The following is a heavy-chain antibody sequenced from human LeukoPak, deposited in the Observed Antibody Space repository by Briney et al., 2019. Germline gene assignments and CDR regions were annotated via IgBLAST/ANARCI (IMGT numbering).Heavy chain of an antibody. Sequence: SETLSLTCTVSGGSISSISYYWGWIRQPPGKGLEWIGSMYHNGITYYNPSRKSRVTISVDTSKKQFSLKLTSVTAADTAVYYCARHPSGRMWLQQGGWFDPWGQGTLVTVSS. CDR3: ARHPSGRMWLQQGGWFDP. D-gene: IGHD5-24*01. CDR1: GGSISSISYY. V-gene: IGHV4-39*01. CDR2: MYHNGIT. J-gene: IGHJ5*02.